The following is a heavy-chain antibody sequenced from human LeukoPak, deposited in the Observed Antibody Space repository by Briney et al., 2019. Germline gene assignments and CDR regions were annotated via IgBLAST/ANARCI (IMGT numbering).Heavy chain of an antibody. CDR3: ARNMAGRSRPPFDY. J-gene: IGHJ4*02. CDR1: GFSFKSYA. D-gene: IGHD6-19*01. Sequence: GGSLRLSCAASGFSFKSYAMNWVRQAPGKGLEWVSSISESGDSTHYADSVKGRFTISRDNSLNTLYLQMNSLRVEDTGVYFCARNMAGRSRPPFDYWGQGTLVTVSS. V-gene: IGHV3-23*01. CDR2: ISESGDST.